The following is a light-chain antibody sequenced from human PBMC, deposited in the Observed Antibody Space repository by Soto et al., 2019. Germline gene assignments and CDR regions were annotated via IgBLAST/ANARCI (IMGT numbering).Light chain of an antibody. J-gene: IGKJ4*01. CDR1: QGISRW. CDR2: AVS. V-gene: IGKV1-12*01. CDR3: QQAQSFPLT. Sequence: DIQLTQSPSSVSASVGDRVTITCRASQGISRWLAWYQQRPGRAPKLLIYAVSSFYHEVPSSFTGSPSGTDFTLPVSSLQPEDLATYYCQQAQSFPLTFGGGTRVEIK.